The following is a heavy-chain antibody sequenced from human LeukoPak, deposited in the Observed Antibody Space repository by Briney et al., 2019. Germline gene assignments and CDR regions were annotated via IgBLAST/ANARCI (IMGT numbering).Heavy chain of an antibody. CDR2: ISWDGGST. J-gene: IGHJ4*02. CDR3: ARVETGIVATPPDY. Sequence: PGGSLRLSCAASGFTFDDYTMHWVRQAPGKGLEWVSLISWDGGSTYYADSVKGRFTISRDNAKNSLYLQMNSLRAEDTAVYYCARVETGIVATPPDYWGQGTLVTVSS. CDR1: GFTFDDYT. V-gene: IGHV3-43*01. D-gene: IGHD5-12*01.